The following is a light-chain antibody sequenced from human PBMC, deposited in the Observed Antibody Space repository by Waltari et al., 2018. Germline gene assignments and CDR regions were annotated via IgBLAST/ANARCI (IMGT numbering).Light chain of an antibody. Sequence: QSALTQPASVSGSPGQSITLSSPGTRSAVGGYNPCSWYPQHPGRAPNLKIYDVVKRPSGVSTRFSGSKSGNTASLTISGLQGEDEAVYYCSSFTTNSTLVFGGGTKLTVL. CDR3: SSFTTNSTLV. V-gene: IGLV2-14*03. CDR1: RSAVGGYNP. CDR2: DVV. J-gene: IGLJ3*02.